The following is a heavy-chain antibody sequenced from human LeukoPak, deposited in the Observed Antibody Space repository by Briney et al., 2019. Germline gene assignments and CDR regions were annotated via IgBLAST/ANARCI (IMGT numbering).Heavy chain of an antibody. V-gene: IGHV4-59*08. CDR1: GGSISSYY. J-gene: IGHJ4*02. CDR2: IYYSGST. Sequence: PSETLSLTCTVSGGSISSYYWSWIRQPPGKGLEWIGYIYYSGSTNYNPSLKSRVTISVDTSKNQFSLKLSSVTAADTAVYYCARLRTGRSYYGSGSEFDYWGQGTLVTVSS. D-gene: IGHD3-10*01. CDR3: ARLRTGRSYYGSGSEFDY.